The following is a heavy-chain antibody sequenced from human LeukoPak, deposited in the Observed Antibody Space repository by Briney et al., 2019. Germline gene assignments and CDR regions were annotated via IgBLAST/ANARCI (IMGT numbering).Heavy chain of an antibody. CDR3: ARDGDYGDYWGYYYYYMDV. J-gene: IGHJ6*03. CDR2: TSSSGSTI. CDR1: GPTFSDYY. V-gene: IGHV3-11*01. Sequence: GGSLRLSCAASGPTFSDYYMSWIRQAPGKGLEWVSYTSSSGSTIYYADSVKGRFTISRDNAKNSLYLQMNSLRAEDTAVYYCARDGDYGDYWGYYYYYMDVWGKGTTVTVSS. D-gene: IGHD4-17*01.